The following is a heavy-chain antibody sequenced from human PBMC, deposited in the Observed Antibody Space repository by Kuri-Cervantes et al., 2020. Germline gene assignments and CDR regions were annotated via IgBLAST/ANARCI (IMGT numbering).Heavy chain of an antibody. CDR2: IVVGSGNT. CDR3: ARGGGYCSGGSCFGY. CDR1: GFTFTSSA. Sequence: SVKVSCKASGFTFTSSAVQWVRQARGQRLEWIGWIVVGSGNTNYAQKFQERVTITTDESTSTAYMELSSLRSEDTAVYYCARGGGYCSGGSCFGYWGQGTLVTVSS. D-gene: IGHD2-15*01. J-gene: IGHJ4*02. V-gene: IGHV1-58*01.